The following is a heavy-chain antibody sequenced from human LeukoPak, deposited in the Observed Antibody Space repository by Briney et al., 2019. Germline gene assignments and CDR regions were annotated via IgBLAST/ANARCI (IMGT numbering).Heavy chain of an antibody. J-gene: IGHJ4*02. D-gene: IGHD3-22*01. CDR2: IKQDGSEK. CDR1: GFTFSSYW. Sequence: PGGSLRLSCAASGFTFSSYWMSWVRQAPGKGLEWVANIKQDGSEKYYVDSVKGRFAISRDNAKNSLYLQMNSLRAEDTAVYYCARGRHYYDSSGYYYFDYWGQGTLVTVSS. V-gene: IGHV3-7*04. CDR3: ARGRHYYDSSGYYYFDY.